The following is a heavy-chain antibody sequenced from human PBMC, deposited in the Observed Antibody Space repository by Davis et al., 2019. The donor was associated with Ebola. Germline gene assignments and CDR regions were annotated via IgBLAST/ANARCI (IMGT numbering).Heavy chain of an antibody. Sequence: AASVKVSCKASGYTFTCYAMHWVRQAPGQRLEWMGWINAGNGNTKYSQKFQGRVTITRDTSASTAYMELSSLRSEDTAVYYCARGSVVVVAATLVAPDYWGQGTLVTVSS. J-gene: IGHJ4*02. CDR2: INAGNGNT. V-gene: IGHV1-3*01. CDR1: GYTFTCYA. CDR3: ARGSVVVVAATLVAPDY. D-gene: IGHD2-15*01.